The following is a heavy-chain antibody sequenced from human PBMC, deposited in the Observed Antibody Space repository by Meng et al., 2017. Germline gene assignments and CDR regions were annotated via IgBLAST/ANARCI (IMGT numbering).Heavy chain of an antibody. CDR2: IYSGEST. J-gene: IGHJ4*02. Sequence: GGFIRAVWTLGTPVTRSGFSVTTSYVSCVRPAPGKGLGWVSVIYSGESTYYADSVKGRFSISRDNSKNTLYLQMNSLRAEDTAVYFCARDSSSGWYHNYWGQGTLVTVSS. V-gene: IGHV3-53*01. CDR3: ARDSSSGWYHNY. D-gene: IGHD6-19*01. CDR1: GFSVTTSY.